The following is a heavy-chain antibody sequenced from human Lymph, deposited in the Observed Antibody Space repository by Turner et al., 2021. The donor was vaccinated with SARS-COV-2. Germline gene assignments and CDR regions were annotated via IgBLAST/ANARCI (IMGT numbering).Heavy chain of an antibody. V-gene: IGHV3-23*01. CDR3: AKNEMAMIVLVITLFDY. Sequence: EVQLLESGGGLGQPGGSLRLSCAASGFTFRSYAMRWVRQAPGKGLEWVSVISCSGGSTNYADSVKGGFSISRDNSKNTLYLQMNSLRAEDTAVYYCAKNEMAMIVLVITLFDYWGQGTLVTVSS. D-gene: IGHD3-22*01. CDR1: GFTFRSYA. CDR2: ISCSGGST. J-gene: IGHJ4*02.